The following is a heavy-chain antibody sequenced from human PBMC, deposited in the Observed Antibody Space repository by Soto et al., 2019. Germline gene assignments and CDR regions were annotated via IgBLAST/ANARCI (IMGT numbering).Heavy chain of an antibody. CDR3: ARGGYCSSTSCRRYYYYYGMDV. J-gene: IGHJ6*02. CDR2: ISSSSSYI. CDR1: GFTFSSYS. V-gene: IGHV3-21*01. Sequence: GGSLRLSCAASGFTFSSYSMNWVRQAPGKGLEWVSSISSSSSYIYYADTVKGRFTISRDNAKNSLYLQMNSLRAEDTAVYYCARGGYCSSTSCRRYYYYYGMDVWGQGTTVTVSS. D-gene: IGHD2-2*01.